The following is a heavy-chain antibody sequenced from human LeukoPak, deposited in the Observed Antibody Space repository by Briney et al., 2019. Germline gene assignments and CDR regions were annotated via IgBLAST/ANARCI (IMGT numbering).Heavy chain of an antibody. Sequence: PSETLTLTCTVSGGSISSSSYYWRWIRQPPGKGLEWIGSVYYSGSTYNNPSLKSRVTISVDTSKNQFSLKLSSVTAADTAVYYCARFVSGYRSKSFDYWGQGTLVTVSS. CDR2: VYYSGST. CDR3: ARFVSGYRSKSFDY. J-gene: IGHJ4*02. D-gene: IGHD3-22*01. CDR1: GGSISSSSYY. V-gene: IGHV4-39*01.